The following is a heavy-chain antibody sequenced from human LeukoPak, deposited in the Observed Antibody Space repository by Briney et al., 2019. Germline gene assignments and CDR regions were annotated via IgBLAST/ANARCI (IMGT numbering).Heavy chain of an antibody. CDR3: AKDSVGVAGPDY. V-gene: IGHV3-23*01. Sequence: GGSLRLSCAASGFTFSMYAMSWVRQAPGKGLEWVSVISVDGGGTYYADSVKGRFTISRDNSKSTLYLQMNSLRAEDTAVYYCAKDSVGVAGPDYWGQGSLVAVSS. D-gene: IGHD6-19*01. CDR2: ISVDGGGT. CDR1: GFTFSMYA. J-gene: IGHJ4*02.